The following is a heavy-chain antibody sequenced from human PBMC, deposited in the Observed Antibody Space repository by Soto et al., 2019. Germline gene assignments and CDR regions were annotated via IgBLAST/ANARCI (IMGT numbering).Heavy chain of an antibody. CDR2: IDPSDSYT. V-gene: IGHV5-10-1*01. J-gene: IGHJ6*02. CDR3: ARRGYSYGFYYYYGMDV. Sequence: GESLKISCKGSGYSFTSYWISWVRQMPGKGLEWMGRIDPSDSYTNYSPSFQGHVTISADKSISTAYLQWSSLKASDTAMYYCARRGYSYGFYYYYGMDVWGQGTTVTVSS. CDR1: GYSFTSYW. D-gene: IGHD5-18*01.